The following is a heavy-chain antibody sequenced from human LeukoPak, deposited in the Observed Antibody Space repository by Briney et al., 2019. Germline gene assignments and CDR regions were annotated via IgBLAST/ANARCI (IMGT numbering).Heavy chain of an antibody. CDR2: IYNGVNT. J-gene: IGHJ5*02. Sequence: SETLSLTCTVSGASVSSASYWTWIRQPPGKGVEWIAHIYNGVNTNYNPSLKSRVTISVDTSKNQFSLRLNSVTAADTAVYYCARSRAFNIGAFDPWGQGSLVTVSS. V-gene: IGHV4-61*01. CDR1: GASVSSASY. D-gene: IGHD2/OR15-2a*01. CDR3: ARSRAFNIGAFDP.